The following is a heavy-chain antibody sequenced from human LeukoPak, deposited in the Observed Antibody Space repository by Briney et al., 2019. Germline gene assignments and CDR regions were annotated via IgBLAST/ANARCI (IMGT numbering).Heavy chain of an antibody. CDR1: GYRFTRYW. CDR2: IYPGDSDT. J-gene: IGHJ4*02. CDR3: ARPGSGTIGIDY. V-gene: IGHV5-51*01. Sequence: GESLKISFKGSGYRFTRYWIGWVRPVPRKGLEWMGIIYPGDSDTRYSPSFQGPVTISADRSISTAYLQWTRLKASDTAMYYCARPGSGTIGIDYWGQGTLVTVSS. D-gene: IGHD3-10*01.